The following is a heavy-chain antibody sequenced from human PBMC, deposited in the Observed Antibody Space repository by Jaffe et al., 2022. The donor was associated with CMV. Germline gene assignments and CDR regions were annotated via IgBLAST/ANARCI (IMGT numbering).Heavy chain of an antibody. V-gene: IGHV3-9*01. Sequence: EVQLVESGGGLVQPGRSLRLSCAASGFTFDDYAMHWVRQAPGKGLEWVSGISWNSGSIGYADSVKGRFTISRDNAKNSLYLQMNSLRAEDTALYYCAKDMAYGSGSFLDYWGQGTLVTVSS. CDR3: AKDMAYGSGSFLDY. D-gene: IGHD3-10*01. J-gene: IGHJ4*02. CDR2: ISWNSGSI. CDR1: GFTFDDYA.